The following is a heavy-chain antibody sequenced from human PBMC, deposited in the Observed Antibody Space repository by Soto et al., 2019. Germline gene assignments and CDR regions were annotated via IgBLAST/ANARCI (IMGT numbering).Heavy chain of an antibody. CDR1: GFTLSGYA. CDR3: AKSKVVPAARGPYYYYYMGV. CDR2: ISSNGVGT. V-gene: IGHV3-64*04. J-gene: IGHJ6*03. D-gene: IGHD2-2*01. Sequence: GGSLRLSCAASGFTLSGYAMDWVRQAPGKGLEYFSGISSNGVGTYYANSVQGRFTISRDNSKNTLYLQMNSLRAEDTAVYYCAKSKVVPAARGPYYYYYMGVWGKGTTITVSS.